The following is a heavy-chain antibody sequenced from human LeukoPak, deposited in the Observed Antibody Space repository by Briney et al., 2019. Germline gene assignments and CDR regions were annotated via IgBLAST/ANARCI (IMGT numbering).Heavy chain of an antibody. Sequence: GGSLRLSCAASEFTVSSNYMSWVRQAPGKGLEWVSVIYSGGSTYYADSVKGRFTISRDNSKNTLYLQMNSLRAENTAVYYCASTAMGDYFDYWGQGTLVTVSS. V-gene: IGHV3-66*01. CDR2: IYSGGST. CDR3: ASTAMGDYFDY. D-gene: IGHD5-18*01. CDR1: EFTVSSNY. J-gene: IGHJ4*02.